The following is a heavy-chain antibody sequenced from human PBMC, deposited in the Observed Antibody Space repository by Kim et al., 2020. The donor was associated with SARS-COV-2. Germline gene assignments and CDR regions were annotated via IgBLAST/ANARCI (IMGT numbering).Heavy chain of an antibody. D-gene: IGHD3-3*01. Sequence: FQGRVTITADESTSTAYMELSSLRSEDTAVYYCARGQVGAFGVVIIWFDPWGQGTLVTVSS. V-gene: IGHV1-69*01. CDR3: ARGQVGAFGVVIIWFDP. J-gene: IGHJ5*02.